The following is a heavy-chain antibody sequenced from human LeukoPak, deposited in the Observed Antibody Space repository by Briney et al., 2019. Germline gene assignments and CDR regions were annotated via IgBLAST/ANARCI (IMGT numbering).Heavy chain of an antibody. CDR3: ARDREQLVPMPYDAFDI. V-gene: IGHV3-7*01. CDR2: IKQDGSEK. CDR1: GFTFSSYW. D-gene: IGHD6-6*01. J-gene: IGHJ3*02. Sequence: GGSLRLSYAASGFTFSSYWMSWVRQAPGKGLEWVANIKQDGSEKYYVDSVKGRFTISRDNAKNSLYLQMNGLRAEDTAWYYCARDREQLVPMPYDAFDIWGQGTMVTVSS.